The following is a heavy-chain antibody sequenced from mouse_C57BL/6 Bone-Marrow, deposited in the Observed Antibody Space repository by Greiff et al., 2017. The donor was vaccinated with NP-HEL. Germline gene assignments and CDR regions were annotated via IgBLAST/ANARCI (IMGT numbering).Heavy chain of an antibody. J-gene: IGHJ2*01. D-gene: IGHD2-2*01. CDR2: IDPSDSYT. CDR3: ARWLPFDY. CDR1: GYTFTSYW. Sequence: QVQPQQPGAELVRPGTSVKLSCKASGYTFTSYWMHWVKQRPGQGLEWIGVIDPSDSYTNYNQKFKGKATLTVDTSSSTAYMQLSSLTSEDSAVYYCARWLPFDYWGQGTTLTVSS. V-gene: IGHV1-59*01.